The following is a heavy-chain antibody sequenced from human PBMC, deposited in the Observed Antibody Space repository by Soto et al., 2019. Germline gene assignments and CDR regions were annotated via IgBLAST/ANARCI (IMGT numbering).Heavy chain of an antibody. J-gene: IGHJ6*02. CDR2: MNPNSGNT. D-gene: IGHD6-13*01. V-gene: IGHV1-8*01. CDR3: ARGRKQQLVLISYYYYYGMDV. CDR1: GYTFTSYD. Sequence: GASVKVSCKASGYTFTSYDINWVRQATGQGLEWMGWMNPNSGNTGYAQKFQGRVTMTRNTSISTAYMELSSLRSEDTAVYYCARGRKQQLVLISYYYYYGMDVWGQGTTVTVSS.